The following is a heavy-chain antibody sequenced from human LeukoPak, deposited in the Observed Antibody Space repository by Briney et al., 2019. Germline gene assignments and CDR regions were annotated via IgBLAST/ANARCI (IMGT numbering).Heavy chain of an antibody. D-gene: IGHD3-22*01. CDR1: GGSISSSSYY. V-gene: IGHV4-39*01. J-gene: IGHJ3*02. Sequence: PSETLSLTCTVSGGSISSSSYYWGWIRQPPGKGLEWIGIIYYSGSTYYNPSLKSRVTISVDTSKNQFSLKLSSVTAADTAVYYCARRPKYYYESSGAYYVEAFDIWGQGTMVTVSS. CDR2: IYYSGST. CDR3: ARRPKYYYESSGAYYVEAFDI.